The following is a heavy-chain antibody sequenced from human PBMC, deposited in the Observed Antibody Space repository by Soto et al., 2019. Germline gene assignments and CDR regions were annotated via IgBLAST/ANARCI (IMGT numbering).Heavy chain of an antibody. D-gene: IGHD4-17*01. CDR1: GGSITSGAYY. CDR2: IYYSGRT. J-gene: IGHJ4*02. CDR3: ARLYAYGDSAYFDS. V-gene: IGHV4-31*03. Sequence: QVQLHESGPGLLKPSQNLSLACTVSGGSITSGAYYWTWIRQRPAEGLEWIGNIYYSGRTKYNPSLKSRVTISVDTSKNQFSLRLSSVTAADTAVFFCARLYAYGDSAYFDSWGPGTLVTVSS.